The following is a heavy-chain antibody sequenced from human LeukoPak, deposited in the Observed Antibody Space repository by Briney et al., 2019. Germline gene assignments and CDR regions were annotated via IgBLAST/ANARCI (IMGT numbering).Heavy chain of an antibody. V-gene: IGHV1-69*13. CDR2: IIPIFGTA. J-gene: IGHJ4*02. CDR1: GGTFSSYA. Sequence: SVKVSCKASGGTFSSYAISWVRQAPGQGLEWMGGIIPIFGTANYAQKFQGRVTITADESTSTAYMEPSSLRSEDTAVYYCASTDSSGTTAAASDYWGQGTLVTVSS. D-gene: IGHD3-22*01. CDR3: ASTDSSGTTAAASDY.